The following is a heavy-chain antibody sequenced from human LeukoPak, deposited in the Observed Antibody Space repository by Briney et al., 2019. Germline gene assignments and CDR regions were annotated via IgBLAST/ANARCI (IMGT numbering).Heavy chain of an antibody. D-gene: IGHD3-3*01. V-gene: IGHV4-38-2*01. CDR3: ARLEILTTDDFLELYYFDY. CDR1: GYAISSGSY. Sequence: SETLSLTCAVSGYAISSGSYWGWIRQSPGKGLEWIGSIHPSGSTYYNSSLKSRVTISVDTSKNQFPLKLTSVTAADTGVYYCARLEILTTDDFLELYYFDYWGQGTLVTVSS. J-gene: IGHJ4*02. CDR2: IHPSGST.